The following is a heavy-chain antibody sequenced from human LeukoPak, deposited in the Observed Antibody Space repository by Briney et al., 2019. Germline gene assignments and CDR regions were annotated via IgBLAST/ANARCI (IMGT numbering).Heavy chain of an antibody. D-gene: IGHD3-16*01. J-gene: IGHJ4*02. CDR3: ARQILGGFDY. V-gene: IGHV6-1*01. Sequence: SQTLSLTCAISGDSVSSKSAAWNWVRQSPSRGLERLGRTYYRSKWSNDYAVSVKSRISVNPDTSKNQFSLQLNSVTPEDTAVYYCARQILGGFDYWGQGTLVTVSS. CDR2: TYYRSKWSN. CDR1: GDSVSSKSAA.